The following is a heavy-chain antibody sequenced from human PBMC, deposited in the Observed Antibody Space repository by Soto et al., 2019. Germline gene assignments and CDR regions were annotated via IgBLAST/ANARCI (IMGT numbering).Heavy chain of an antibody. D-gene: IGHD5-18*01. Sequence: PGGSLRLSCVASGITFGSRAMSWVRQAPGRGLEWVSAITGSGGGTYYADSVKGRVTVSRGNSKNTLYLQMHSLRAEDTAIFFCAKWDTHGIIPPTVGGNYYYYDMDVWGQGTRVTVSS. CDR1: GITFGSRA. CDR2: ITGSGGGT. J-gene: IGHJ6*02. V-gene: IGHV3-23*01. CDR3: AKWDTHGIIPPTVGGNYYYYDMDV.